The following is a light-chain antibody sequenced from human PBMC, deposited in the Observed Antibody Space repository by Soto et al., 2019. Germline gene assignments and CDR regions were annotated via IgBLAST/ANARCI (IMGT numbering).Light chain of an antibody. CDR3: GTWDSSLSAVV. V-gene: IGLV1-51*01. CDR2: DNN. CDR1: SSNIGNNY. Sequence: QSVLTQPPSVSAAPGQKVTMSCSGSSSNIGNNYVSWYQQLPGTAPKLLIYDNNKRPSGIPDRFSGSKSGTSATLGITGLQTGDEVDYYCGTWDSSLSAVVFGGGTKLTVL. J-gene: IGLJ2*01.